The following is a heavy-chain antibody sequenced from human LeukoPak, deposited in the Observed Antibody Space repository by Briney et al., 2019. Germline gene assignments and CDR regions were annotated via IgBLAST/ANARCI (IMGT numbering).Heavy chain of an antibody. J-gene: IGHJ4*02. Sequence: GGSLRLSCAASGFTFSTYGMHWVRQAPGKGLEWVAIISYDGNNKYYAYSVKGRFTISRDNSKNTLYLQVNSLRAEDTAVYYCAIDSSIDSWGQGTLVTVSS. CDR1: GFTFSTYG. CDR2: ISYDGNNK. CDR3: AIDSSIDS. V-gene: IGHV3-30*03.